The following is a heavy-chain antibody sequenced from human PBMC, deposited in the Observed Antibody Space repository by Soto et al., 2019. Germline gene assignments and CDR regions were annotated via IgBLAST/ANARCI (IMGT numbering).Heavy chain of an antibody. CDR2: IYYSGST. D-gene: IGHD5-12*01. Sequence: SETLSLTCTVSGGSISSGGYYGSWIRQHPGKGLEWIGYIYYSGSTYYNPSLKSRVTISVDTSKNQFSLKLSSVTAADTAVYYCARAGLRPLNFDYWGQGTLVTVSS. CDR1: GGSISSGGYY. V-gene: IGHV4-31*03. CDR3: ARAGLRPLNFDY. J-gene: IGHJ4*02.